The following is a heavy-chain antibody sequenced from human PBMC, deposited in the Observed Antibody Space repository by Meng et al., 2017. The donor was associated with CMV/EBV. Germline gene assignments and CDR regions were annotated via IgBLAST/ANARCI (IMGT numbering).Heavy chain of an antibody. CDR2: IRYDGSNK. CDR1: GFTFSNYG. Sequence: GESLKISCAASGFTFSNYGMYWVRQAPGKGLEWVTFIRYDGSNKYYADSVKGRFTISRDNSKNTLFLQMNSLRAEDTAVYYCARATPRITGTTGFDPWGQGTLVTVSS. CDR3: ARATPRITGTTGFDP. D-gene: IGHD1-7*01. V-gene: IGHV3-30*02. J-gene: IGHJ5*02.